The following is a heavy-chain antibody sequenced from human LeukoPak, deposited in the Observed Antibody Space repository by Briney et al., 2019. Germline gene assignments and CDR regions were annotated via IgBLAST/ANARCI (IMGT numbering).Heavy chain of an antibody. J-gene: IGHJ6*03. CDR1: GGTFSSYA. Sequence: GASVKLSCKASGGTFSSYAISWVRQAPGQGHEWMGGIIPIFGAANYAQKFQGRVTITTDESTSKAYMELSSLRSEDTAVYYCARGRYQLLLGYYYYYYMDVWGKGTTVTVSS. D-gene: IGHD2-2*01. CDR3: ARGRYQLLLGYYYYYYMDV. CDR2: IIPIFGAA. V-gene: IGHV1-69*05.